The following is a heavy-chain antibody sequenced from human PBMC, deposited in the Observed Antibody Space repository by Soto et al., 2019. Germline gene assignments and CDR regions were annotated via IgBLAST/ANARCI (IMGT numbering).Heavy chain of an antibody. D-gene: IGHD4-17*01. V-gene: IGHV3-23*01. CDR2: ISGSGGST. J-gene: IGHJ3*01. Sequence: EVQLLESGGGLVQPGGSLRLSCAASGFTFSSYAMSWVRQAPGKGLEWVSAISGSGGSTYYADSVKGRFTISRVNSKNTLYLQMHSLRAEDTAVYYCAKDLLLSTVTPDGVGAFELGGQGTMVTVSS. CDR1: GFTFSSYA. CDR3: AKDLLLSTVTPDGVGAFEL.